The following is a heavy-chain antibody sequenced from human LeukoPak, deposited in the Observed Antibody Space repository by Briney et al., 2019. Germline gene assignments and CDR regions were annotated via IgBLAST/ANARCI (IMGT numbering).Heavy chain of an antibody. CDR1: GYTFTSYD. D-gene: IGHD2-2*01. J-gene: IGHJ4*02. CDR2: MHPNSGNT. V-gene: IGHV1-8*01. Sequence: ASVKVSCTASGYTFTSYDINWVRQATGQGLEWMGWMHPNSGNTGYAQKFQGRVTMTRNTSISTACMELSSLRSEDTAVYYCARSRNDRGSCDDLESWGQGTLVTVSS. CDR3: ARSRNDRGSCDDLES.